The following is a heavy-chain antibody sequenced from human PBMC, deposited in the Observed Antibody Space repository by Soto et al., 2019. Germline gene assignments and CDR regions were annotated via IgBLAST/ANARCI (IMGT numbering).Heavy chain of an antibody. V-gene: IGHV3-30*18. CDR3: AKIEAVAGEIYYYAGMDV. CDR1: GFSFKNYG. J-gene: IGHJ6*02. D-gene: IGHD2-15*01. CDR2: ISYVATHK. Sequence: QAQLVESGGGVVQPGRSLRLSCEASGFSFKNYGMHWVRQAPGKGLEWVAVISYVATHKKYADSEEGRFTISRDNSKNTLYLQINSLRAEDTATYYCAKIEAVAGEIYYYAGMDVWGQGTTVTVSS.